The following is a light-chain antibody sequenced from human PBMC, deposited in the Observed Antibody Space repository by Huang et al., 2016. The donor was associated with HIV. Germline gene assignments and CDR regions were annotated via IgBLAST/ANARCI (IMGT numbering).Light chain of an antibody. CDR1: QVIGNS. V-gene: IGKV1-27*01. CDR3: QKYDSAPRT. J-gene: IGKJ1*01. Sequence: DIQMTQSPSSLSAFVGDTVTITCRASQVIGNSLAWYQQKPGRPPKLLIYVASTFQSGVPSRFSGSGSGTEFTLTISNLQTEDIATYYCQKYDSAPRTFGQGTRV. CDR2: VAS.